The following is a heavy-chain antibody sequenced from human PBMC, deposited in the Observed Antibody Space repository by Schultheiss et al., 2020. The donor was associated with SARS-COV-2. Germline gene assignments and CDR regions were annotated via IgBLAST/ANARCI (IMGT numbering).Heavy chain of an antibody. V-gene: IGHV1-69*06. Sequence: SVKVSCKASGYTFTSYAMHWVRQAPGQGLEWMGGITPIFGTANYAQKFQGRVTITADKSTSTAYMELSSLRSDDTAVYYCARVPAGAYYSHLYFYGMDVWGQGTTVTVSS. CDR3: ARVPAGAYYSHLYFYGMDV. D-gene: IGHD3-22*01. CDR2: ITPIFGTA. J-gene: IGHJ6*02. CDR1: GYTFTSYA.